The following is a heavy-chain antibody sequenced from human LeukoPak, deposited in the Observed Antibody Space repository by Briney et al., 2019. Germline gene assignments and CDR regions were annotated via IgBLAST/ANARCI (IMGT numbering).Heavy chain of an antibody. Sequence: ASVKVSCKASGYTFTSYGISWVRQAPGQGLEWMGWISAYNGITNYAQKLQGRVTMTTDTSTSTAYMELRSLRSGDTAVYYCARDHGYSCGYWGYYYMDVWGKGTTVTVSS. D-gene: IGHD5-18*01. J-gene: IGHJ6*03. CDR1: GYTFTSYG. CDR2: ISAYNGIT. V-gene: IGHV1-18*01. CDR3: ARDHGYSCGYWGYYYMDV.